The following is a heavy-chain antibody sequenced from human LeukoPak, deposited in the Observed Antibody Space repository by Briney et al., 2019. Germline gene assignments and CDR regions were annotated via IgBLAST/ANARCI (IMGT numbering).Heavy chain of an antibody. CDR2: IYYSGST. V-gene: IGHV4-39*07. CDR1: GGSISSSSYY. Sequence: SETLSLTCTVSGGSISSSSYYWGWIRQPPGKGLEWIGSIYYSGSTYYNPSLKSRVTISVDMSKNQFSLKLSSVTAADTAVYYCARGRRGQYYFDYWGQGTLVTVSS. J-gene: IGHJ4*02. D-gene: IGHD1-14*01. CDR3: ARGRRGQYYFDY.